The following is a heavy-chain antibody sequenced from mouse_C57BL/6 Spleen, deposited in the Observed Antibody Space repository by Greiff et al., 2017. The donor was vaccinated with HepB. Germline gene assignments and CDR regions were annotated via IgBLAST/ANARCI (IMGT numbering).Heavy chain of an antibody. CDR2: ISSGGDYI. Sequence: DVQLQESGEGLVKPGGSLKLSCAASGFTFSSYAMSWVRQTPEKRLEWVAYISSGGDYIYYADTVKGRFTISRDNARNTLYLQMSSLKSEDTAMYYCTREDYYGSSYFDYWGQGTTLTVSS. CDR1: GFTFSSYA. D-gene: IGHD1-1*01. J-gene: IGHJ2*01. CDR3: TREDYYGSSYFDY. V-gene: IGHV5-9-1*02.